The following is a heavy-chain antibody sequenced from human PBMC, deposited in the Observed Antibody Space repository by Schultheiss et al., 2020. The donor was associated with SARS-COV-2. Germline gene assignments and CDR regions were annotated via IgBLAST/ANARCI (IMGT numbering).Heavy chain of an antibody. Sequence: GGSLRLSCAASGFPFKTYAMSWVRQAPGRGLEWVSAISGSGGSTYYADSVKGRFTISRDNSKNTLYVQMNSLRAEDTAVYYCARALSPYYDFWSGYYPNYYYYYGMDVWGQGTTVTVSS. CDR2: ISGSGGST. CDR1: GFPFKTYA. D-gene: IGHD3-3*01. V-gene: IGHV3-23*01. J-gene: IGHJ6*02. CDR3: ARALSPYYDFWSGYYPNYYYYYGMDV.